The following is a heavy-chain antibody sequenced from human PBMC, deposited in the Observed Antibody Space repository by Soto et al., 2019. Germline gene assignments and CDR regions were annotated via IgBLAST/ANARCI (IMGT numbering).Heavy chain of an antibody. V-gene: IGHV4-34*01. J-gene: IGHJ5*02. CDR3: ARDYFDSSDYTTNWFDP. Sequence: PSETLSLTCAVYGGSFSGYFCSWIRQPPGKGLEWIGEINHSGSTNYNPSLKSRVTLSLDTSKNQFSLKLTSVTAADTALYYCARDYFDSSDYTTNWFDPWGQGTLVTVSS. CDR2: INHSGST. D-gene: IGHD3-22*01. CDR1: GGSFSGYF.